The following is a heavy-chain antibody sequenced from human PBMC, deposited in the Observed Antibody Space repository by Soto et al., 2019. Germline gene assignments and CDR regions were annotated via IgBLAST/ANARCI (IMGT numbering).Heavy chain of an antibody. CDR3: VREDDGGDRDYYGLDV. V-gene: IGHV4-30-4*01. Sequence: QVQLQESGPGLVRPSQTLSLTCTVSGGSISSDHYHWTWIRQTPGKGLEWIGYIHYSGSVYYNPSLQSRVTMSVDTSKNLFSLKQSFVTAADTAVYFCVREDDGGDRDYYGLDVWGQGTTVTVSS. J-gene: IGHJ6*02. CDR2: IHYSGSV. CDR1: GGSISSDHYH. D-gene: IGHD4-17*01.